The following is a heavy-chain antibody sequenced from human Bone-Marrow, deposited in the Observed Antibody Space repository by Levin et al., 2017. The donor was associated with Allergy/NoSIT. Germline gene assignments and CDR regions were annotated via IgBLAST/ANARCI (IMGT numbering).Heavy chain of an antibody. D-gene: IGHD4-17*01. Sequence: ESGPTLVKPTQTLTLTCTFSGFSLSPSGVGVGWIRQPPGKALEWLALIYWDDYQGYSPSMKSRLTITKDTSKNQVVLTLTNMDPVDTATYYCAHNRVNTFDYWGQGTLVTVSS. J-gene: IGHJ4*02. CDR2: IYWDDYQ. CDR3: AHNRVNTFDY. CDR1: GFSLSPSGVG. V-gene: IGHV2-5*02.